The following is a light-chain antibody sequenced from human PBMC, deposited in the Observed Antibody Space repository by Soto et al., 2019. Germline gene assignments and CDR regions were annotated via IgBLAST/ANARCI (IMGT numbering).Light chain of an antibody. CDR2: EVS. Sequence: QSALTQPASVSGSPGQSITISCTGTSNDVGGYNYVSWYQHHPGKAPQLMIYEVSNRPSGISNRFSGSKSGNTASLTISGLQAEDEADYYCSSYTSATYVVFGGGTKLTVL. CDR3: SSYTSATYVV. V-gene: IGLV2-14*01. CDR1: SNDVGGYNY. J-gene: IGLJ2*01.